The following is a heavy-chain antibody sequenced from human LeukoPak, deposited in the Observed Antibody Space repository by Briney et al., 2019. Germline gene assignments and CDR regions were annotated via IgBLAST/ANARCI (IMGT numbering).Heavy chain of an antibody. CDR2: INPNSGGT. Sequence: GASVKVSCKASGYTFTGYYMHWVRQAPGQGLEWMGWINPNSGGTNYAQEFQGWVTMTRDTSISTAYMELSRLRSDDTAVYYCAKDRIYDFWSGYYKMEAFDYWGQGTLVTVSS. CDR1: GYTFTGYY. D-gene: IGHD3-3*01. J-gene: IGHJ4*02. CDR3: AKDRIYDFWSGYYKMEAFDY. V-gene: IGHV1-2*04.